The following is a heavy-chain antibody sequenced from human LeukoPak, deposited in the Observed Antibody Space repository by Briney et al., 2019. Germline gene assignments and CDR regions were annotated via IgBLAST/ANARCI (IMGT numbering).Heavy chain of an antibody. D-gene: IGHD4-23*01. Sequence: SETLSLTCAVSGGSSRSGDYFWSWVRQPPGKGLEWIGHIHYSGNTYYNPSLKSRVSISVDTSKNQFSLKLSSVTAADTAVYYCARENNDYGGKKAFDYWGQGTLVTVSS. J-gene: IGHJ4*02. CDR3: ARENNDYGGKKAFDY. CDR1: GGSSRSGDYF. V-gene: IGHV4-30-4*01. CDR2: IHYSGNT.